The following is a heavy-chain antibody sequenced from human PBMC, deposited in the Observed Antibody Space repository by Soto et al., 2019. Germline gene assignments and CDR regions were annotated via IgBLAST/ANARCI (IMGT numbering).Heavy chain of an antibody. D-gene: IGHD1-1*01. Sequence: QVQLQESGPGLVKPSETLSLTCTVSGGSISSYYWRWIRQPPGKGLEWIGYIYYSGSTDYDPSLKSRVTISVDTSKNQFSLKLSSVTAADTAVYYCARRLGTYFDFWGQGTLVTVSS. J-gene: IGHJ4*02. CDR1: GGSISSYY. CDR2: IYYSGST. CDR3: ARRLGTYFDF. V-gene: IGHV4-59*01.